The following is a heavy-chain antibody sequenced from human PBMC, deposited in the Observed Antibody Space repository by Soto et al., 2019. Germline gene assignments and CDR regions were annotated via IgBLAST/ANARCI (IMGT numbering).Heavy chain of an antibody. Sequence: PSETLSLTCTVSGGSISSGGYYWSWIRQHPGKGLEWIGYIYYSGSTYYNPSLKSRVTISVDTSKNQFSLKLSSVTAADTAVYYCARDYEGFGESYKGFDPWGQGTLVTVSS. CDR1: GGSISSGGYY. V-gene: IGHV4-31*03. J-gene: IGHJ5*02. D-gene: IGHD3-10*01. CDR2: IYYSGST. CDR3: ARDYEGFGESYKGFDP.